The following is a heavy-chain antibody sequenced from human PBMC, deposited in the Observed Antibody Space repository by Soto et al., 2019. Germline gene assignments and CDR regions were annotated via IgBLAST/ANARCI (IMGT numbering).Heavy chain of an antibody. V-gene: IGHV4-31*03. CDR1: GDSVSSGGYY. Sequence: QVQLQESGPGLVMPSQTLSLTCTVSGDSVSSGGYYWNWIRQHPGRGLEWLGYIYDSETTYSNPSLASRLSISVDASNNQFSLKVTSVTPADTVVYYCARENFGVIIHDAFARLGQGTMVTVSS. D-gene: IGHD2-8*01. J-gene: IGHJ3*01. CDR3: ARENFGVIIHDAFAR. CDR2: IYDSETT.